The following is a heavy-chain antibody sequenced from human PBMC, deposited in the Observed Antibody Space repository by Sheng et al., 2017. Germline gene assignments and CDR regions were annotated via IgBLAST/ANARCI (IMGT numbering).Heavy chain of an antibody. J-gene: IGHJ4*02. CDR1: GFTFSNAW. CDR2: IKSKTDGGTT. D-gene: IGHD3-10*01. V-gene: IGHV3-15*01. Sequence: EVQLVESGGGLVKPGGSLRLSCAASGFTFSNAWMSWVRQAPGKGLEWVGRIKSKTDGGTTDYAAPVKGRFTISRDDSKNTLYLQMNSLKTEDTAVYYCTTEMLWFGESYIYYFDYWGQGTLVTVSS. CDR3: TTEMLWFGESYIYYFDY.